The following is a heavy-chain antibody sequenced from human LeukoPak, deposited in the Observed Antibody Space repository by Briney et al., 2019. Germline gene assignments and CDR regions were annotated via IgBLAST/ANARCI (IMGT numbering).Heavy chain of an antibody. CDR1: GFTFSNFA. Sequence: PGGSLRLSCAASGFTFSNFAMHWVRQAPGKGLEWVAFIRYDGSNKYYADSVKGRFTISRDNSKNTLYLQMNRLRAEDTAVYYCARDLEVGARGPIDYWGQGTLVTVSS. V-gene: IGHV3-30*02. J-gene: IGHJ4*02. CDR2: IRYDGSNK. CDR3: ARDLEVGARGPIDY. D-gene: IGHD1-26*01.